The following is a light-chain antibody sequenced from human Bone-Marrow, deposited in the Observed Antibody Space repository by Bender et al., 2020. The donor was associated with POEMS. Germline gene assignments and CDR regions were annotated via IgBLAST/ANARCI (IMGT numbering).Light chain of an antibody. CDR1: SNDVGGYNY. J-gene: IGLJ1*01. CDR3: SSYSGRLL. V-gene: IGLV2-8*01. CDR2: DVS. Sequence: QSALTQPPSASGSLGQSVTISCTGTSNDVGGYNYVSWYQLYPGKAPKLIIYDVSKRPSGVPDRFSGSKSGNTASLTVSGLQAEDEAYYYCSSYSGRLLFGSGTTVTVL.